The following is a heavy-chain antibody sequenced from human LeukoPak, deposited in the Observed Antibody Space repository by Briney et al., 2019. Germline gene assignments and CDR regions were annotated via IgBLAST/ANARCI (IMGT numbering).Heavy chain of an antibody. CDR1: GFTFSNYW. J-gene: IGHJ6*02. CDR2: INSDGCST. D-gene: IGHD2-21*02. Sequence: GGSLRLSCEASGFTFSNYWMHWVRQAPGEALMWVSRINSDGCSTTYADSVKGRFTISRDNAKNTLYLQMNSLRAEDTAVYYCSRDSLSSCGGDCYSGLDVWGQGTTVTVSS. CDR3: SRDSLSSCGGDCYSGLDV. V-gene: IGHV3-74*01.